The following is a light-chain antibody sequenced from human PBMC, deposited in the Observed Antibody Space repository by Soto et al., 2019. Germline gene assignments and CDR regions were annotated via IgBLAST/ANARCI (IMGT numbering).Light chain of an antibody. CDR2: AAS. V-gene: IGKV1-39*01. Sequence: DIQITQSTSSLSASVGDRVSITCRASQSISSYLNWYQQKPGKAPKLLIYAASSLQSGVPSRFSGSGYGTEFTLTISCLQSEDFATYYCQQYYSYPRTFGQGTKVDI. CDR1: QSISSY. J-gene: IGKJ1*01. CDR3: QQYYSYPRT.